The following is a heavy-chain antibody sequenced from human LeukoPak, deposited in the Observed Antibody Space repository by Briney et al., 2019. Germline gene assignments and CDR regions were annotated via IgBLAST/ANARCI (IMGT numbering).Heavy chain of an antibody. CDR1: GFTFTNAD. D-gene: IGHD3-16*01. CDR2: IKTKPAGGTT. J-gene: IGHJ4*02. V-gene: IGHV3-15*01. CDR3: TTSLYSGYDWGSDY. Sequence: PGGSLRLSCAASGFTFTNADMTWVRQAPGKELEWVGRIKTKPAGGTTDSAAPVKGRFTISRDDSKNTFYLQMNSLKTEDTAVYYCTTSLYSGYDWGSDYWGQGTLVTVSS.